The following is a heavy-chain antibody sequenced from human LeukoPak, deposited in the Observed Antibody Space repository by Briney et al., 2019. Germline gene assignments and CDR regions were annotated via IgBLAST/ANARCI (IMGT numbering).Heavy chain of an antibody. CDR1: GGSISSYY. Sequence: SETLSLTCTVSGGSISSYYWSWIRQPPGKGLEWIGYIYYSGSTNYNPSLKSRVTISVDTSKNQFSLKLSSVTAADTAVYYCARGPPYYYDSSGYPPYRFDPWGQGTLVTVSS. CDR2: IYYSGST. D-gene: IGHD3-22*01. J-gene: IGHJ5*02. CDR3: ARGPPYYYDSSGYPPYRFDP. V-gene: IGHV4-59*01.